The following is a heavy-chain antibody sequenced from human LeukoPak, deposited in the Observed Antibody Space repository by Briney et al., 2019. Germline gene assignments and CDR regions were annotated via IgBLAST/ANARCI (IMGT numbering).Heavy chain of an antibody. D-gene: IGHD3-10*01. CDR2: ISHHVNVK. V-gene: IGHV3-30*03. J-gene: IGHJ4*02. CDR1: GFTFSSYG. Sequence: TGRSLRLSCAASGFTFSSYGMHWVRQAPGKGLEWVAVISHHVNVKFYADSVKGRLTISRDNSAKTVYLHMNSLRTEDAAVYYCVREGYHDSGSSPTFYFDHWGQGTVVTVSS. CDR3: VREGYHDSGSSPTFYFDH.